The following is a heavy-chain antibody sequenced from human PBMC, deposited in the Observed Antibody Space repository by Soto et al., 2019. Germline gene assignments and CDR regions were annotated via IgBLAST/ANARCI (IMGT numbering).Heavy chain of an antibody. CDR1: GGTFSSHS. Sequence: QVQLVQSGAEVKKPGSSVKVSCKVSGGTFSSHSINWVRQAPGQGPEWMGGIIPIFGTENYAQKFQGRVKITADESTSTAYMELSSLTSDDTALYYCSTSVYCSTTRCYYYSGLDVWGQGTKVIVSS. CDR3: STSVYCSTTRCYYYSGLDV. D-gene: IGHD2-2*01. V-gene: IGHV1-69*01. J-gene: IGHJ6*02. CDR2: IIPIFGTE.